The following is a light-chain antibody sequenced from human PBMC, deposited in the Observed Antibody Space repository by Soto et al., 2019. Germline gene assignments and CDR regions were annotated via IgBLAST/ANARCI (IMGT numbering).Light chain of an antibody. CDR3: SSYTSSSLGV. J-gene: IGLJ2*01. CDR2: EVS. V-gene: IGLV2-14*01. Sequence: QSALTQPASVSGSPGQSITISCTGTSSDVGGYNYVSWYQQHPGKAPKLMIYEVSNRPSGVSNRFSGSKSGNTASLTISGLHAEDEADYYCSSYTSSSLGVFGGGTKLTVL. CDR1: SSDVGGYNY.